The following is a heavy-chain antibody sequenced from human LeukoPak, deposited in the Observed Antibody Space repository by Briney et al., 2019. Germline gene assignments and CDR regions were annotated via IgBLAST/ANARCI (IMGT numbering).Heavy chain of an antibody. CDR2: ISSSSNYI. Sequence: GGSLRLSCAASGFSFRISSMSWVRQAPGKGLEWVSSISSSSNYIYYADSVKGRFTISRDNAKNSLYLQMNSLRAEDTAVYYCARDPSIGKKIYYFDYWGQGSLVTVSS. V-gene: IGHV3-21*01. J-gene: IGHJ4*02. CDR1: GFSFRISS. D-gene: IGHD2/OR15-2a*01. CDR3: ARDPSIGKKIYYFDY.